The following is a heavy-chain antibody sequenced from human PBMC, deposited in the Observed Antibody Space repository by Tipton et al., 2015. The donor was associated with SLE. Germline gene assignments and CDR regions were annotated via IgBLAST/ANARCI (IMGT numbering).Heavy chain of an antibody. CDR1: GGSISSHY. CDR3: ARVISSSRWFDP. V-gene: IGHV4-4*09. Sequence: TLSLTCTVSGGSISSHYWSWIRQPPGKGLEWIGYIYHSGSTNYNPSLKSRVTISVHTSKKQFSLKLSSVTAADTAVYYCARVISSSRWFDPWGQGTLVTVSS. D-gene: IGHD6-6*01. J-gene: IGHJ5*02. CDR2: IYHSGST.